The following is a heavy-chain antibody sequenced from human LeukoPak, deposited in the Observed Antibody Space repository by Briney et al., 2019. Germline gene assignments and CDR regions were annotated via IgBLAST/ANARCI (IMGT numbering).Heavy chain of an antibody. J-gene: IGHJ4*02. CDR3: ARELAGHYYGSGSSFDY. D-gene: IGHD3-10*01. CDR2: TREDGSEK. CDR1: GFTFSSYW. Sequence: GGSLRLSCAASGFTFSSYWMTWVRQAPGKGLEWVANTREDGSEKYYVDSVKGRFTISRDNAKNSLYLQMNSLRAEDTAAYYCARELAGHYYGSGSSFDYWGQGTLVTVSS. V-gene: IGHV3-7*01.